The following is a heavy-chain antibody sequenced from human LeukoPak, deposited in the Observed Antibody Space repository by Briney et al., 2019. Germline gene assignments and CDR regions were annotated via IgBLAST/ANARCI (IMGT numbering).Heavy chain of an antibody. CDR3: ARVRNERDCSVGSCYSRAWFDP. J-gene: IGHJ5*02. V-gene: IGHV3-48*03. CDR1: GFTFNNYE. CDR2: ISISGTII. D-gene: IGHD2-15*01. Sequence: GGPLRLSCTASGFTFNNYEFTWVRQAPGKGLEWLSYISISGTIIYYAGSVKGRFTISRDNTQNSLYLQMNSLRAEDTAVYYCARVRNERDCSVGSCYSRAWFDPWGRGTLVTVSS.